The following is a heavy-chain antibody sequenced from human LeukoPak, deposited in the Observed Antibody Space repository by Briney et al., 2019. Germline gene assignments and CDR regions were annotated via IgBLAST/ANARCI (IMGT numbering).Heavy chain of an antibody. CDR1: VGSFSNYH. CDR2: INRSGST. J-gene: IGHJ4*02. Sequence: SETLSLTCAVSVGSFSNYHWSWIRQPPGKGLEWIGEINRSGSTNYNPSLKSRVTISVDTSKNQFSLKLSSVTAADTAVYYCARADRDGQKKDRGQGTLFTVSS. D-gene: IGHD5-24*01. CDR3: ARADRDGQKKD. V-gene: IGHV4-34*01.